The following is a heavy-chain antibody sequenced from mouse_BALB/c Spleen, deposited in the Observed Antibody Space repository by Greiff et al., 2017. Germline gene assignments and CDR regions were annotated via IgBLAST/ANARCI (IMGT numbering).Heavy chain of an antibody. CDR3: ARHYGSSYVRDWYFDV. Sequence: VQLQQSGPELVKPGASVKISCKGSSYTFTDYAMHWVKQSHAKSLEWIGVISTYYGNTNYNQKFKGKATMTVDKSSSTAYMELARLTSEDSAVYYCARHYGSSYVRDWYFDVWGAGTTVTVSS. V-gene: IGHV1-67*01. CDR2: ISTYYGNT. D-gene: IGHD1-1*01. CDR1: SYTFTDYA. J-gene: IGHJ1*01.